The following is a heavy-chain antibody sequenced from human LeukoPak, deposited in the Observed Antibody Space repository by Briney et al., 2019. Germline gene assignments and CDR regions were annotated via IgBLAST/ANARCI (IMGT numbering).Heavy chain of an antibody. CDR1: GGSFSGYY. CDR2: INHSGST. J-gene: IGHJ4*02. V-gene: IGHV4-34*01. D-gene: IGHD3-9*01. Sequence: PSETLSLTCAVYGGSFSGYYWSWIRQPPGKGLEWIGEINHSGSTNYNPSLKSRVTISGDTSKNQFSLKLSSVTAADTAVYYCARGHRDYDILTGYYYNYWGQGILVTVSS. CDR3: ARGHRDYDILTGYYYNY.